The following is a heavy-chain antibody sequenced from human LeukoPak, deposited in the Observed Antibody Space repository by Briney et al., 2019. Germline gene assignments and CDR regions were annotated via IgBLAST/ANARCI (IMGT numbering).Heavy chain of an antibody. CDR2: IRYDDSKI. CDR1: GFTFRSYG. J-gene: IGHJ4*02. Sequence: PGGSLRLSCAASGFTFRSYGLHWVRQAPGKGLGWVAFIRYDDSKIYYADSVKGRFTISRDNAKNLLYLQMDSLRVEDTAIYYCARDPRTVRIWGQGTLVTVSS. CDR3: ARDPRTVRI. D-gene: IGHD1-1*01. V-gene: IGHV3-30*02.